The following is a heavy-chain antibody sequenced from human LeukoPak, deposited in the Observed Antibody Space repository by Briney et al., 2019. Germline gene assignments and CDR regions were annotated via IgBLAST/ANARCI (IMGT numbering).Heavy chain of an antibody. D-gene: IGHD3-3*01. V-gene: IGHV1-69*01. CDR3: ARGSGLSGYFEVRYYYYMDV. Sequence: SVKVSCKASGGTFSSYAISWVRQAPGQGLEWMGGIIPIFGTANYAQKFQGRVTITADESTSTAYMELSSLRSEDTAVYYCARGSGLSGYFEVRYYYYMDVWGKGTTVTVSS. J-gene: IGHJ6*03. CDR2: IIPIFGTA. CDR1: GGTFSSYA.